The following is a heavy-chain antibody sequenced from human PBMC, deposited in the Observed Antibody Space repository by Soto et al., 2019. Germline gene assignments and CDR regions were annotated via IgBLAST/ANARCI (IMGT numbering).Heavy chain of an antibody. CDR1: GYTFTSYG. D-gene: IGHD6-13*01. J-gene: IGHJ6*02. CDR3: ARGGGSSWPYYYYGMDV. Sequence: ASVKVSCKASGYTFTSYGISWVRQAPGQGLEWMGWISAYNGNTNYAQKLQGRVTMTTDTSTSTAYMEMRSLRSDDTAVYYCARGGGSSWPYYYYGMDVWGQGTTVTVSS. V-gene: IGHV1-18*01. CDR2: ISAYNGNT.